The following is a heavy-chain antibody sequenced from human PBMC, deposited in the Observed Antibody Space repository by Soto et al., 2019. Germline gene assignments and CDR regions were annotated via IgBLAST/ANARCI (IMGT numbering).Heavy chain of an antibody. CDR3: ASVGNYYDSSGYYYEPHFDY. J-gene: IGHJ4*02. Sequence: NPSETLSLTCTVSGGSISSYYWSWIRQPPGKGLEWIGYIYYSGSTNYNPSLKSRVTISVDTSKNQFSLKLSSVTAADTAVYYCASVGNYYDSSGYYYEPHFDYWGQGTLVTVSS. CDR1: GGSISSYY. CDR2: IYYSGST. D-gene: IGHD3-22*01. V-gene: IGHV4-59*01.